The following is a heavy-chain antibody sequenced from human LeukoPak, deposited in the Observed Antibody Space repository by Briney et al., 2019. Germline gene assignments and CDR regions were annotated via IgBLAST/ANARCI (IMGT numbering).Heavy chain of an antibody. D-gene: IGHD1-14*01. Sequence: SETLSLTCTVSGGSISSYYWSWIRQPPGKGLERIGYFYYSGSTNYNPSLKSRVTISVDTSKNQFSLKLSSVTAADTAVYYCAAVARTLVFDYWGQGTLVTVSS. CDR3: AAVARTLVFDY. CDR2: FYYSGST. J-gene: IGHJ4*02. CDR1: GGSISSYY. V-gene: IGHV4-59*01.